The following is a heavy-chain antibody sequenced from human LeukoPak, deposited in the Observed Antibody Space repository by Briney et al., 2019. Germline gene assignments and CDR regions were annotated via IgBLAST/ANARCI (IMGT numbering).Heavy chain of an antibody. CDR3: ARASSGLSDY. Sequence: GGSLRLSCAASGFTFSTYSMNWVRQAPGKGLEWVSSISSSSSYIYYADSLKGRFTISRDNAENSLYLQMNSLRAEDTAVYYCARASSGLSDYWGQGTLVTVSS. CDR2: ISSSSSYI. J-gene: IGHJ4*02. D-gene: IGHD6-19*01. V-gene: IGHV3-21*01. CDR1: GFTFSTYS.